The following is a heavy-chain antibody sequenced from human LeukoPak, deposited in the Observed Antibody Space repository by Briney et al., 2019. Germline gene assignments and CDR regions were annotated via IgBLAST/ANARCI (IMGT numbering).Heavy chain of an antibody. J-gene: IGHJ5*02. CDR2: INPSGGST. CDR1: GYTFTSYY. Sequence: ASVKVSCEASGYTFTSYYMHWVRQAPGQGREWMGIINPSGGSTSYAQKFQGRVTMTRDTSTSTVYMELSSLRSEDTAVYYCARDKFQVVVAATRGFDPWGQGTLVTVSS. V-gene: IGHV1-46*01. CDR3: ARDKFQVVVAATRGFDP. D-gene: IGHD2-15*01.